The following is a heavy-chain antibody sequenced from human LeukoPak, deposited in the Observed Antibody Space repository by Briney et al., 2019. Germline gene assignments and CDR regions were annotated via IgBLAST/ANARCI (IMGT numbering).Heavy chain of an antibody. J-gene: IGHJ3*02. CDR3: ARDGLAARPGDDAFDI. CDR1: GGSISSYY. CDR2: IYYSGST. D-gene: IGHD6-6*01. V-gene: IGHV4-59*01. Sequence: PSETLSLTCTVSGGSISSYYWSWIRQPPGKGLEWIGYIYYSGSTNYNPSLKSRVTISVDTSKNQFSLKLSSVTAADTAVYYCARDGLAARPGDDAFDIWGQGTMVTVSS.